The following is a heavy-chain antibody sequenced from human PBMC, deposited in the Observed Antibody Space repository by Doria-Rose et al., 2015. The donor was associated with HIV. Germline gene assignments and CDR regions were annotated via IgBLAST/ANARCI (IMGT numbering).Heavy chain of an antibody. CDR2: ISSTSAYI. J-gene: IGHJ4*02. Sequence: VQLVQSGGGLVRPGGSLRVSCATSGFTFSSHRINWVRQAPGKGLGWVSSISSTSAYINYADSVRGRFTISRDNARNSLYLQMDSLRAEDTAIYYCATGVTLDYWGQGTLVTVSS. CDR3: ATGVTLDY. D-gene: IGHD3-10*01. CDR1: GFTFSSHR. V-gene: IGHV3-21*01.